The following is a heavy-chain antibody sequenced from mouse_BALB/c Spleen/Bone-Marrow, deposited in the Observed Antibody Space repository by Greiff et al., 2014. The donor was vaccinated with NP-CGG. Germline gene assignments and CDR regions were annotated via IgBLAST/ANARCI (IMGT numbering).Heavy chain of an antibody. CDR3: ARSYDYLGGYYAMDY. Sequence: EVQLQQSGPELVKPGASVKMSCKASGYTFSSLVMHWVKQKPGQGLEWIGYINPYNDGTKYNEKFKGKATLTSDKSSSTAYMELSSLTSEDSAVYYCARSYDYLGGYYAMDYWGQGTSVTVSS. CDR2: INPYNDGT. V-gene: IGHV1-14*01. D-gene: IGHD2-4*01. CDR1: GYTFSSLV. J-gene: IGHJ4*01.